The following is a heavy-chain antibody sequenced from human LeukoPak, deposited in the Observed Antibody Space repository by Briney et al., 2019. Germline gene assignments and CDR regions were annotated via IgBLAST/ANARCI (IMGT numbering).Heavy chain of an antibody. Sequence: GASVTVSCKASGGTFSSYAISWVRQAPGQGLEWMGGIIPIFGTANYAQKFQGRVTITADESTSTAYMELSSLRSEDTAVYYCARDMRITIFGQSWVFYYGMDVWGQGTTVTVSS. CDR3: ARDMRITIFGQSWVFYYGMDV. V-gene: IGHV1-69*13. D-gene: IGHD3-3*01. CDR2: IIPIFGTA. CDR1: GGTFSSYA. J-gene: IGHJ6*02.